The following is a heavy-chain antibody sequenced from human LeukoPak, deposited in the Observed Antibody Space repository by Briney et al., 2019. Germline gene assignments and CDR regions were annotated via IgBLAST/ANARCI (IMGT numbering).Heavy chain of an antibody. CDR3: ARQMVNAFDI. J-gene: IGHJ3*02. CDR2: IHYSGST. Sequence: SETLSLTCTVSGDSISSSSYYWGWIRQPPGKGLEWIASIHYSGSTYYNPSLKSRVTISVDTSKNQFSLKLSSVTAADTAVYYCARQMVNAFDIWGQGTMVTVSS. CDR1: GDSISSSSYY. D-gene: IGHD5-18*01. V-gene: IGHV4-39*01.